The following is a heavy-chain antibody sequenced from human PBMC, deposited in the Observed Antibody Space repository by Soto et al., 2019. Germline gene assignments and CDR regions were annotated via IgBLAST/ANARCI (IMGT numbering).Heavy chain of an antibody. D-gene: IGHD2-8*01. CDR1: GYSFTDYH. CDR2: INPKSGGT. J-gene: IGHJ6*02. V-gene: IGHV1-2*04. Sequence: VKVSCRPSGYSFTDYHLHWVRQAPGQGLECLGRINPKSGGTSTAQKFQGWVTMTTDTSISTASMELTRLTSDDTAIYYCARGDSTDCSNRVCSFFYNHDMDVWGQGTTVTVSS. CDR3: ARGDSTDCSNRVCSFFYNHDMDV.